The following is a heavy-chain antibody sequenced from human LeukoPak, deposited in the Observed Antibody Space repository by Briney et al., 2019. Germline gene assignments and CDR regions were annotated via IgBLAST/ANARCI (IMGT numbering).Heavy chain of an antibody. J-gene: IGHJ4*02. CDR3: AGPMGPAAIFGFDY. D-gene: IGHD2-2*01. CDR1: GFTFSSYE. CDR2: ISSSGSTI. V-gene: IGHV3-48*03. Sequence: PGGSLRLSCAASGFTFSSYEMNGVRQAPGQGVEGVSYISSSGSTIYYADSVKGRFTISRDNAKNSLSLQMNSLSAEDTAVYYCAGPMGPAAIFGFDYWGQGTLVTVSS.